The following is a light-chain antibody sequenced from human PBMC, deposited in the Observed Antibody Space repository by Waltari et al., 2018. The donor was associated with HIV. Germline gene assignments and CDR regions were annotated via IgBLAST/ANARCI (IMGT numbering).Light chain of an antibody. CDR2: KAS. CDR1: ASISSW. V-gene: IGKV1-5*03. CDR3: QQYNSYPLT. Sequence: DTQLTQSPATLSASIGPRVTIVRRSNASISSWLAWYQQRPALRPKLLIYKASVLDSGVSARFSGSGSGTEFALSISDLQTDDVATYFCQQYNSYPLTFGGGTKVEI. J-gene: IGKJ4*01.